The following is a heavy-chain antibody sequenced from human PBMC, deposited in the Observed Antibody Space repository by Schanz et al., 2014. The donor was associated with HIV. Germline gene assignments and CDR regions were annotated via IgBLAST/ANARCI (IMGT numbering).Heavy chain of an antibody. CDR1: GFIFRNFW. Sequence: EVQLVESGGGLVQPGGSLRLSCAASGFIFRNFWMTWVRQVPGEGLEWVSGISEFGGSAWYADSVKGRFTISRDNAKNSLYLQMNSLRVEDTALFYCARRRADQKTFDYWGQGALVTVSS. CDR2: ISEFGGSA. V-gene: IGHV3-23*04. D-gene: IGHD2-2*01. J-gene: IGHJ4*02. CDR3: ARRRADQKTFDY.